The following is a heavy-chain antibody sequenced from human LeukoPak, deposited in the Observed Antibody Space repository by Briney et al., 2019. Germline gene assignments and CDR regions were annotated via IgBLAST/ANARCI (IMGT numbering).Heavy chain of an antibody. CDR3: ARDRGYCTNGVCYTDYMDV. Sequence: SETLSLTCTVSGGSISSYYWSWIRQPPGKGLEWIGYIYYSGSTNYNPSLKSRVTISVDTSKNQFSLKLSSVTAADTAVYYCARDRGYCTNGVCYTDYMDVWGKGTTVTVSS. CDR2: IYYSGST. CDR1: GGSISSYY. D-gene: IGHD2-8*01. J-gene: IGHJ6*03. V-gene: IGHV4-59*01.